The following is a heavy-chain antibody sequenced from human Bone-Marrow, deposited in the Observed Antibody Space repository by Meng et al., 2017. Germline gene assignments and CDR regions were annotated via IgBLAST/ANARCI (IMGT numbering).Heavy chain of an antibody. CDR1: GGSFSGYY. CDR3: ARTRGYSYGYYGY. D-gene: IGHD5-18*01. J-gene: IGHJ4*02. CDR2: INHSGST. V-gene: IGHV4-34*01. Sequence: QVQLQQWGAGLLKPSETLSLTCAVYGGSFSGYYWSWIRQPPGKGLEWIGEINHSGSTNYNPSLKSRVTISVDTSKNQFSLKLSSVTAADTAVYSCARTRGYSYGYYGYWGQGTLVTVSS.